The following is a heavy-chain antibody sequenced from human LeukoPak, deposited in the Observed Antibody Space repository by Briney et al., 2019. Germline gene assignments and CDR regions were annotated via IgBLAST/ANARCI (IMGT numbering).Heavy chain of an antibody. J-gene: IGHJ4*02. D-gene: IGHD1-26*01. CDR1: GYSISRGYY. V-gene: IGHV4-38-2*01. Sequence: SETLSLTCAVSGYSISRGYYWGWIRQPPGKGLEWIGNIYNSGSTDYNPSLKSRVTISVDTSKNQFSLRLSSVTAADTAVYYCARRRVDSGNHHFDYWGQGTLVTVSS. CDR3: ARRRVDSGNHHFDY. CDR2: IYNSGST.